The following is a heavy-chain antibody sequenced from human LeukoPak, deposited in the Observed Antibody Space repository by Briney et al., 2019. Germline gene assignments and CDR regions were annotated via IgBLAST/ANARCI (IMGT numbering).Heavy chain of an antibody. CDR3: ASVIAAAGTFYFDY. CDR1: GGSISSGGYS. Sequence: TLSLTCAVSGGSISSGGYSWSWIRQPPGKGLEWIGYIYHSGSTYYNPSLKSRVTISVDRSKNQFSLKLSSVTAADTAVYYCASVIAAAGTFYFDYWGQGTLVTVSS. V-gene: IGHV4-30-2*01. CDR2: IYHSGST. J-gene: IGHJ4*02. D-gene: IGHD6-13*01.